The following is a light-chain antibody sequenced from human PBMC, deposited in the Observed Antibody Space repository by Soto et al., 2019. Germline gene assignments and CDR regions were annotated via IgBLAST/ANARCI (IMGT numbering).Light chain of an antibody. CDR2: GAS. CDR3: QQRSNWPPFT. Sequence: EIVLTQSPGTLSLSPGEKATLSCRARQSVSSSYLAWYQQKPGQAPRLLIYGASNRATGIPARFSGSGSGTDFTLTISSLEPEDFAVYYCQQRSNWPPFTFGPGTRLEIK. V-gene: IGKV3D-20*02. J-gene: IGKJ5*01. CDR1: QSVSSSY.